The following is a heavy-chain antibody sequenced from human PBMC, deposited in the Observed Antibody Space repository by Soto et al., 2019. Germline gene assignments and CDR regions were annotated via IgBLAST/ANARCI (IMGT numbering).Heavy chain of an antibody. CDR1: GGSISSSNW. J-gene: IGHJ4*02. CDR2: IYHSGST. CDR3: SSAAAAGTDY. V-gene: IGHV4-4*02. Sequence: QVQLQESGPGLVKPSGTLSLTCAVSGGSISSSNWWSWVRQPPGKGLEWIGEIYHSGSTNYNPSLTCRVTIAVAKSRSRFALRLSSVTAADAAVSYCSSAAAAGTDYWGQGTLVTVSS. D-gene: IGHD6-13*01.